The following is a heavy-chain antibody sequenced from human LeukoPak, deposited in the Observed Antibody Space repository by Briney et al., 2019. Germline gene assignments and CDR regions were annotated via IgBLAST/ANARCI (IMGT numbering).Heavy chain of an antibody. CDR3: ASYDYVWGSYRAIDY. D-gene: IGHD3-16*02. CDR1: GFTFSSYG. CDR2: IRYDGSNK. J-gene: IGHJ4*02. V-gene: IGHV3-30*02. Sequence: PGGSLRLSCAASGFTFSSYGMHWVRQAPGKGLEWVAFIRYDGSNKYYADSVKGRFTISRDNSKSTLYLQMNSLRAEDTAVYYCASYDYVWGSYRAIDYWGQGTLVTVSS.